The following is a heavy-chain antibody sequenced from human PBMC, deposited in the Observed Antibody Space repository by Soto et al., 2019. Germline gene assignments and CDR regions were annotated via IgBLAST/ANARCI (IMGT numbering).Heavy chain of an antibody. CDR1: GFTFSNAW. J-gene: IGHJ4*02. Sequence: EVQLVESGGGLVKPGGSLRLSCAASGFTFSNAWMSWVRQAPGKGLEWVGRIKSKTDGGTTDYAAPVKGRFTISRDDSKNTLYLQMNSLKTEDTAVYYCTTRIVGATYFDYWGQGTLVTVSS. D-gene: IGHD1-26*01. CDR2: IKSKTDGGTT. CDR3: TTRIVGATYFDY. V-gene: IGHV3-15*01.